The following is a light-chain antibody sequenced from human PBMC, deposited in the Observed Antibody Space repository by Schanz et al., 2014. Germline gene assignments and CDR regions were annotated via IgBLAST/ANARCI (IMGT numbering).Light chain of an antibody. CDR3: SSYASSATLV. CDR1: SSDVGSYNL. Sequence: QSALTQPPSASGSPGQSITISCTGTSSDVGSYNLVSWYQQHPGKAPKLMIYDVSNRPSGVPDRFSGSKSGTSASLAITGLQAEDEAYYFCSSYASSATLVFGGGTKVTVL. CDR2: DVS. J-gene: IGLJ2*01. V-gene: IGLV2-14*02.